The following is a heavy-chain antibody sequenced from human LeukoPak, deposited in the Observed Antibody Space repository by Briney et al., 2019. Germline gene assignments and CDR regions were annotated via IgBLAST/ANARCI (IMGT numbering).Heavy chain of an antibody. CDR2: IKQDGSEK. V-gene: IGHV3-7*01. J-gene: IGHJ4*02. CDR1: GFTFSSHW. D-gene: IGHD6-6*01. CDR3: ARDPYSSSSPLDY. Sequence: PGGSLRLSCAASGFTFSSHWMSWVRQAPGKGLEWVANIKQDGSEKYYVDSVKGRFTISRDNAKNSLYLQMNSLRAEDTAVYYCARDPYSSSSPLDYWGQGTLVTVSS.